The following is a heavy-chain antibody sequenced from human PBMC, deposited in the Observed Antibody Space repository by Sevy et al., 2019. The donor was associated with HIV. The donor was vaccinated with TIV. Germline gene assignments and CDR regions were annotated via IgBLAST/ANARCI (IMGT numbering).Heavy chain of an antibody. J-gene: IGHJ4*02. V-gene: IGHV3-48*02. Sequence: GGSLRLSCVASGFTFSRYSMNWVRQAPGKGLEWVSNIGSTGPTIYFADSVKGRFTISRDNAKNSLYLQMNSLREEDTAVYYSARPGSGWFEFDSWGQGTLVTVSS. D-gene: IGHD6-19*01. CDR3: ARPGSGWFEFDS. CDR2: IGSTGPTI. CDR1: GFTFSRYS.